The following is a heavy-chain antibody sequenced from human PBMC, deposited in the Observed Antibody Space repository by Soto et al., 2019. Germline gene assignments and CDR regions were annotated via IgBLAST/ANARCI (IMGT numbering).Heavy chain of an antibody. CDR1: GYTFTSYG. D-gene: IGHD3-3*01. J-gene: IGHJ4*02. CDR2: ISAYNGNT. CDR3: ARATLLRFLEGPEFDY. Sequence: QVQLVQSGAEVKKPGASVKVSCKASGYTFTSYGISWVRQAPGQGLEWMGWISAYNGNTNYAQKLQGRVTMTTDTSTSTAYMELRSLRADDTAVYYCARATLLRFLEGPEFDYWGQGTLVTVSS. V-gene: IGHV1-18*01.